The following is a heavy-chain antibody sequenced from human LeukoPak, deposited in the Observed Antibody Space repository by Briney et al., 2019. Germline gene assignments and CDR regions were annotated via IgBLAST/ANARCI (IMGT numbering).Heavy chain of an antibody. D-gene: IGHD6-13*01. Sequence: GGSLRLSCAASGFTFDDYDLNWVRQAPGKGLEWVSVIYSGGSTYYADSVKGRFTISRDNSKNTLYLQMNSLRAEDTAVYYCAREWEGLAAAGYWGQGTLVTVSS. J-gene: IGHJ4*02. CDR1: GFTFDDYD. CDR3: AREWEGLAAAGY. CDR2: IYSGGST. V-gene: IGHV3-53*01.